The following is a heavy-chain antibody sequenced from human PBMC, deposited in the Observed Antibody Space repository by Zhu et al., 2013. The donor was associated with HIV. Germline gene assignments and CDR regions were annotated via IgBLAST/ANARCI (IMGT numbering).Heavy chain of an antibody. J-gene: IGHJ3*01. CDR2: MSAVNGNT. CDR1: GYTFTAYG. V-gene: IGHV1-18*04. Sequence: QVQLVQSGPEMKKAGASLKVSCTASGYTFTAYGVAWVRQAPGQGLEWIGWMSAVNGNTNYAQKFQGRVTMTRDTSTHTAHMELRSLRFDDTGIYYCAREERALDVWGQGQWS. CDR3: AREERALDV.